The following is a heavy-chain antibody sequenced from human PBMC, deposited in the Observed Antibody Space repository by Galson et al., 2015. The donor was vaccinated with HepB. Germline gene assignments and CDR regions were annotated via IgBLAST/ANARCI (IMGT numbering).Heavy chain of an antibody. CDR3: AVSKGLSQFYYYYYGMDV. V-gene: IGHV3-30-3*01. J-gene: IGHJ6*02. Sequence: SLRLSCAASGFTFSSYAMHWVRQAPGKGLEWVAVISYDGSNKYYADSVKGRFTISRDNSKNTLYLQMNSLRAEDTAVYYCAVSKGLSQFYYYYYGMDVWGQGTTVTVSS. CDR2: ISYDGSNK. D-gene: IGHD4/OR15-4a*01. CDR1: GFTFSSYA.